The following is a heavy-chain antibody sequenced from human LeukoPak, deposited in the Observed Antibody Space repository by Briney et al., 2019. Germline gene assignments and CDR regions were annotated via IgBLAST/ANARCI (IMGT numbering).Heavy chain of an antibody. CDR3: AELGITMIGGV. D-gene: IGHD3-10*02. V-gene: IGHV3-48*03. J-gene: IGHJ6*04. CDR2: ISSSGSTI. CDR1: GFTFSSYE. Sequence: GGSLRLSCAASGFTFSSYEMNWVRQAPGKGREGVSYISSSGSTIYYADSVKGRFTISRDNAKNSLYLQMNSLRAEDTAVYYCAELGITMIGGVWGKGTTVTVSS.